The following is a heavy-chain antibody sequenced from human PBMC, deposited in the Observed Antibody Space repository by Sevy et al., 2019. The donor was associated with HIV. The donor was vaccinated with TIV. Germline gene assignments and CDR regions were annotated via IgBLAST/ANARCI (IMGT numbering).Heavy chain of an antibody. D-gene: IGHD3-3*02. CDR1: GFTFSSYS. J-gene: IGHJ4*02. CDR2: ISSSSSYI. CDR3: ARERLAATTSYYFDY. V-gene: IGHV3-21*01. Sequence: GGSLRLSCAASGFTFSSYSMNWVRQAPGKGLEWVSSISSSSSYIYYADSVKGRFTISRDNAKNSLYLQMNSLRAEDMAVYYCARERLAATTSYYFDYWGQGTLVTVSS.